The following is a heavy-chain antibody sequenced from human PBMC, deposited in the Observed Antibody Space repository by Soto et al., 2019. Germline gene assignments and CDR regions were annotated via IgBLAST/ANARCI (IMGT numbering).Heavy chain of an antibody. Sequence: GGSLRLSCTVSGFTFNTFGITWVRQAPGRGLEYVAHIGRSGSNTYYADSVKGRFAISRDNSKNILYLEMNGLGAEDTAVYYCARSLYNWNYYYGMDVWGQGTTVTISS. J-gene: IGHJ6*02. V-gene: IGHV3-48*01. CDR2: IGRSGSNT. CDR1: GFTFNTFG. D-gene: IGHD1-20*01. CDR3: ARSLYNWNYYYGMDV.